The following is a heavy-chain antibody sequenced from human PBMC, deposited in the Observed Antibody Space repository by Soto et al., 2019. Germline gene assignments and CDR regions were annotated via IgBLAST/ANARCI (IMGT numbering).Heavy chain of an antibody. CDR2: ISGGIGST. Sequence: PGGSLRLSCVASGFSFGTYAMTWVRQVPGKGLEWVSTISGGIGSTFYADSVKGRFTISRDIFKKMLYLHMNGLRGEDTGTYYCAKGAARHFDYWGRGTLVTVSS. CDR3: AKGAARHFDY. D-gene: IGHD1-26*01. V-gene: IGHV3-23*01. CDR1: GFSFGTYA. J-gene: IGHJ4*02.